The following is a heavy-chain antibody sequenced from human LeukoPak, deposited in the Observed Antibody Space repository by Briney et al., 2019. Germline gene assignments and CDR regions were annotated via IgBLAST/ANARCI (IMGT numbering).Heavy chain of an antibody. Sequence: GGSLRLSCAASGFTFSTYGMRWVRQAPGKGLEWVSAISGSGGSTYYADSVKGRFTISRDNSKNTLYLQMKSLRAEDTAVYYCTKEPLYCGGDCYEPFDYWGQGTLVTVSS. CDR2: ISGSGGST. V-gene: IGHV3-23*01. J-gene: IGHJ4*02. CDR3: TKEPLYCGGDCYEPFDY. CDR1: GFTFSTYG. D-gene: IGHD2-21*02.